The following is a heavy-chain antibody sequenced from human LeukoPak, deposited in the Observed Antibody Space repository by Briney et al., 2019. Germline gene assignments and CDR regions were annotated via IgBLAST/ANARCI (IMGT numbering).Heavy chain of an antibody. D-gene: IGHD3-22*01. CDR1: GFTLSSYA. V-gene: IGHV3-23*01. CDR3: AKVHYYDSSGYYYYYYGMDV. J-gene: IGHJ6*02. CDR2: ISGGGGST. Sequence: GGSLRLSCAASGFTLSSYAMSWVRQAPGKGLEWVSGISGGGGSTYYADSVKGRFTISRDNSKNTLYLQMNSLRAEDTAVYYCAKVHYYDSSGYYYYYYGMDVWGQGTTVTVSS.